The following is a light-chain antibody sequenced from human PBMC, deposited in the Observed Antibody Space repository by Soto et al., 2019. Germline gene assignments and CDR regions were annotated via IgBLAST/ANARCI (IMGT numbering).Light chain of an antibody. CDR1: SFNIGTGYN. CDR2: DNY. Sequence: QSVLTQPPSVSGAPGQRVTISCTGRSFNIGTGYNVHWYQQLPGTAPKLLIYDNYNRPSGVPDRFSGSKSGSSASLAITGLQAEDEADYYCQSYDSSLSEVFGTGTKLTVL. J-gene: IGLJ1*01. V-gene: IGLV1-40*01. CDR3: QSYDSSLSEV.